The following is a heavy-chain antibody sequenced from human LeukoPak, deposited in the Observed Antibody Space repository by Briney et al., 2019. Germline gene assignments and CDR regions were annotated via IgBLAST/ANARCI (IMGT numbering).Heavy chain of an antibody. Sequence: GESLRLSCAASGFTFTSYSINWVRQAPGKGLEWVSYVSSSSSSMYYADSVKGRFTISRDNAKKSLYLHMRSLREEDTAVYYCARDGYGDYAVDYWGQGTLVTVSS. D-gene: IGHD4-17*01. V-gene: IGHV3-48*02. CDR3: ARDGYGDYAVDY. CDR2: VSSSSSSM. J-gene: IGHJ4*02. CDR1: GFTFTSYS.